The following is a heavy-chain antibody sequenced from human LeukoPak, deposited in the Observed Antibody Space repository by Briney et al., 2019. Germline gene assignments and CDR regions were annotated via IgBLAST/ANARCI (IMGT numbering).Heavy chain of an antibody. J-gene: IGHJ6*02. CDR1: GFTFSSYG. D-gene: IGHD2-2*01. CDR3: ARDIDCSSTSCYGMDV. CDR2: IWYDGSNK. Sequence: PGGSLRLSCAASGFTFSSYGMHWVRQAPGKGLEWVAVIWYDGSNKYYADSVKGRFTISRDNSKNTLYLQMNSLRAEDTAVHYCARDIDCSSTSCYGMDVWGQGTTVTVSS. V-gene: IGHV3-33*01.